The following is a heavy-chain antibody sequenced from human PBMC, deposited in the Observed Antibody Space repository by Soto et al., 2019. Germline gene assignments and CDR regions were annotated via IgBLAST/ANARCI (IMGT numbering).Heavy chain of an antibody. D-gene: IGHD4-17*01. CDR3: GAMTTVTWGDY. CDR1: GFSLSTSGVG. Sequence: QITLKESGPPLVKPTQTLTLTCTFSGFSLSTSGVGVGWIRQPPGKALELLALIYWDDDKRYSPSLKSRLTITKDTSKNQVVLTMTNMDPVDTATYYCGAMTTVTWGDYWGQGTLVTVSS. V-gene: IGHV2-5*02. J-gene: IGHJ4*02. CDR2: IYWDDDK.